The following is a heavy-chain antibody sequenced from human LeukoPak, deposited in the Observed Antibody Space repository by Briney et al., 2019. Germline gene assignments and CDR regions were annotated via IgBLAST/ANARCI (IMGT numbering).Heavy chain of an antibody. Sequence: SETLSLTCTVSGGSVSSGSYYWSWIRQPPGKGLEWIGYIYYSGSTNYNRSLKSRVTISVDTSKNQFSLKLSSVTAEDTAVYYCARAIRGSGWTTNWFDPWGQGTLVTVSS. CDR3: ARAIRGSGWTTNWFDP. J-gene: IGHJ5*02. CDR2: IYYSGST. CDR1: GGSVSSGSYY. V-gene: IGHV4-61*01. D-gene: IGHD6-19*01.